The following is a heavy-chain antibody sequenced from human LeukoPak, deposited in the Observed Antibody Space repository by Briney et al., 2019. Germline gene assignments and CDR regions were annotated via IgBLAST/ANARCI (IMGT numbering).Heavy chain of an antibody. CDR3: ARGSLRRRPNSSPPGNWFDP. D-gene: IGHD6-13*01. V-gene: IGHV1-8*03. CDR1: GYTFTSYD. Sequence: ASVKVSCKASGYTFTSYDINWVRQATGQGLEWMGWMNPNSGNTGYAQKFQGRVTITRNTSISTAYMELSSLRSEDTAVYYCARGSLRRRPNSSPPGNWFDPWGQGTLVTVSS. J-gene: IGHJ5*02. CDR2: MNPNSGNT.